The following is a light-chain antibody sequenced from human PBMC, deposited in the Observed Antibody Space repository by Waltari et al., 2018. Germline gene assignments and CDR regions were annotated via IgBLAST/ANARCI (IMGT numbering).Light chain of an antibody. V-gene: IGKV3-20*01. CDR3: QQYDGSAVT. CDR1: QSVTSIS. J-gene: IGKJ4*01. CDR2: STS. Sequence: IVLTQSPDTLSLSPGERATLSCRASQSVTSISLAWYQQKPGQAPRLPVYSTSSRATDFSDRFSGSVSGTDFTLTINRLEPEDSAVYHCQQYDGSAVTFGGGTRVEIK.